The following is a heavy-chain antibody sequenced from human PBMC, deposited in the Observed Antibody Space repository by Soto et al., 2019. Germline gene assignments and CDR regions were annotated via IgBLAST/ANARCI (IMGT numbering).Heavy chain of an antibody. D-gene: IGHD4-17*01. Sequence: QVQLVQSGAEVKKPGSSVKVSCKASGGTFSSYAISWVRQAPGQGLEWMGGIIPIVGTANYAQKFQGKVTITADESTSKAYMELSSLRSKDTAVYYCARVQSDYGGSAYFDYWGQGTLVTVSS. J-gene: IGHJ4*02. V-gene: IGHV1-69*01. CDR1: GGTFSSYA. CDR3: ARVQSDYGGSAYFDY. CDR2: IIPIVGTA.